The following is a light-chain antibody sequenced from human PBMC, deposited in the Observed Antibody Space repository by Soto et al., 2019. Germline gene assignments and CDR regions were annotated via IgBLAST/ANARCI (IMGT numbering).Light chain of an antibody. CDR3: QQYSDYPPT. CDR1: QAINNW. J-gene: IGKJ3*01. V-gene: IGKV1D-16*01. Sequence: DIQMTQSPSSLSASVGDRITITCRASQAINNWVAWYQQKPERAPKPLIYATSTLESGVPSRFSGSASGTDFTLTISGLQPEDFATYYCQQYSDYPPTFGPWTKVDVK. CDR2: ATS.